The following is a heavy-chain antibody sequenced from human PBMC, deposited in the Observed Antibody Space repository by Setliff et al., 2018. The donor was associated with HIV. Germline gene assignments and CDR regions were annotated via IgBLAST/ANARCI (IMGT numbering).Heavy chain of an antibody. D-gene: IGHD3-3*01. J-gene: IGHJ4*02. Sequence: PSETLSLTCTVSGDSISSQDWTWIRQPSGRGLEWIGHIYYNGTTNYNPSIKSRVTISVDTSKNQFSLNLRSVTAADTAVYYCAREGSYNDFWSGGMTLDYWGQGALVTVSS. V-gene: IGHV4-59*11. CDR1: GDSISSQD. CDR2: IYYNGTT. CDR3: AREGSYNDFWSGGMTLDY.